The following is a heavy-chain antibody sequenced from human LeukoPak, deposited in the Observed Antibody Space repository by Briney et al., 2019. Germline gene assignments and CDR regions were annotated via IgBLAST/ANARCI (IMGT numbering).Heavy chain of an antibody. J-gene: IGHJ3*02. CDR2: IYHSGST. V-gene: IGHV4-30-2*01. Sequence: SQTLSLTCAVSGGSISSGGYSWSWIRQPPGKGLEWIGYIYHSGSTYYNPSLKSRVTISVDRSKSQFSLKLSSVTAADTAVYYCARGGLHDYGDYLDAFDIWGQGTMVTVSS. CDR1: GGSISSGGYS. CDR3: ARGGLHDYGDYLDAFDI. D-gene: IGHD4-17*01.